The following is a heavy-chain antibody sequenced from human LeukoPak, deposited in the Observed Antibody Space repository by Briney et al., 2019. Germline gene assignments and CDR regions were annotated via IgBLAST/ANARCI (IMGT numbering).Heavy chain of an antibody. CDR3: VKSTVGTNDY. CDR2: ISGSGGST. Sequence: GGSLRLSCADSGFTFSRYAMSWVRQAPGKGLEWVSAISGSGGSTYYADSVKGRFTISRDNSKNTLYLQMNSLRAEDTAVYYCVKSTVGTNDYWGQGTLVTVSS. CDR1: GFTFSRYA. D-gene: IGHD1/OR15-1a*01. J-gene: IGHJ4*02. V-gene: IGHV3-23*01.